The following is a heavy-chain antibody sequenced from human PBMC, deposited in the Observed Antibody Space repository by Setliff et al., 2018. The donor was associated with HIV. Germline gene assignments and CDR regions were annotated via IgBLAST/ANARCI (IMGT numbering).Heavy chain of an antibody. Sequence: GGSLRLSCSASGFTLSDHYIDWIRQPPGKGLEWVGRITAKFNGYVKEYAASVQGRFTISRDDSKDSLFLQMDNLETEDTAVYYCVRAAAGLDVWSQGIRVTVSS. J-gene: IGHJ4*02. CDR2: ITAKFNGYVK. CDR1: GFTLSDHY. V-gene: IGHV3-72*01. CDR3: VRAAAGLDV.